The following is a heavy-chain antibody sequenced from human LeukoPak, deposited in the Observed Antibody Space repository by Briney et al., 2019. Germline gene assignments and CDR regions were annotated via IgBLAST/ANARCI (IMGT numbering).Heavy chain of an antibody. CDR2: IIPIFGTA. V-gene: IGHV1-69*05. Sequence: SVKVSCKASGGTFSSYAISWVRQAPGQGLEWMGGIIPIFGTANYAQKFQGRVTITTDESTSTAYMELSSLRSEDTAVYYCASYCSSTSCYTFDYWGQGTLVTVSS. CDR3: ASYCSSTSCYTFDY. J-gene: IGHJ4*02. D-gene: IGHD2-2*01. CDR1: GGTFSSYA.